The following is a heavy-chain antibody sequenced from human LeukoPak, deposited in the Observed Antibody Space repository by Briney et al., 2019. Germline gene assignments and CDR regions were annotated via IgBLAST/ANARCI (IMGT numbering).Heavy chain of an antibody. D-gene: IGHD5-12*01. CDR1: GFTFSNYG. CDR2: IRFSGINQ. J-gene: IGHJ3*01. V-gene: IGHV3-30*02. CDR3: AREHSLVAIHDAFDV. Sequence: GGSLRLSCAASGFTFSNYGMHWVRQAPGKGLEWVTFIRFSGINQYYADSVKGRFSISRDNSENTLYLQMNSLRGEDTAVYYCAREHSLVAIHDAFDVWGQGTMVTVSS.